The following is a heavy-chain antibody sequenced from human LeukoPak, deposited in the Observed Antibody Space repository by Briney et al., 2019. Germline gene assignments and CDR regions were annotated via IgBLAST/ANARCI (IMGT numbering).Heavy chain of an antibody. V-gene: IGHV4-39*07. CDR2: IYYSGST. D-gene: IGHD4-17*01. CDR1: GGSISSSSYY. J-gene: IGHJ6*03. CDR3: ARAETTGLGYYYYYMDV. Sequence: SETLSLTCTVSGGSISSSSYYWGWIRQPPGKGLEWIGSIYYSGSTYYNPSLKSRVTISVDKSKNQFSLKLSSVTAADTAVYYCARAETTGLGYYYYYMDVWGKGTTVTISS.